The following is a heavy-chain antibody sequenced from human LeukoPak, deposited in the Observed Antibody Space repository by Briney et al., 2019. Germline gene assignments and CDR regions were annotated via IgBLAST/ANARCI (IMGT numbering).Heavy chain of an antibody. CDR1: GYSFTSYW. V-gene: IGHV5-51*04. D-gene: IGHD3-22*01. J-gene: IGHJ5*02. Sequence: GESLKISCKGSGYSFTSYWIGWVRQMPGKGLEWMGIIYPGNSDTRYSPPFQGHVPISSEKPISTASPQRRSLMASDPTIFNCARWYYYDSSGYQIWFDPWGQGTLVTVSS. CDR3: ARWYYYDSSGYQIWFDP. CDR2: IYPGNSDT.